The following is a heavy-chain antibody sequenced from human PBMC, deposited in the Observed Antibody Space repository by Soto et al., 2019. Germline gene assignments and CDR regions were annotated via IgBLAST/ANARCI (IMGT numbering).Heavy chain of an antibody. V-gene: IGHV1-69*13. CDR1: GGTFSSYA. CDR2: IIPIFGTA. Sequence: SVKVSCKASGGTFSSYAISWVRQAPGQGLEWMGGIIPIFGTANYAQKFQGRVTITADESTSTAYMELSSLRSEDTAVYYCATAPPPLFSEDAFAIWGQGTMVPVSS. D-gene: IGHD3-10*01. CDR3: ATAPPPLFSEDAFAI. J-gene: IGHJ3*02.